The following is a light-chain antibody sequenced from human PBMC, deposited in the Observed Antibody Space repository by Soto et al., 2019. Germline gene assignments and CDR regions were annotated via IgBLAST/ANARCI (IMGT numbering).Light chain of an antibody. V-gene: IGKV1-5*01. Sequence: IQMTQSPSTLSASVGDRVPITCRASQTITRWMAWYQQKPEKAPKLLIYDASNLDSGVPSRFSGSGSGTEFSLTISNLQPDDCATYYCQQYENYWTFGQGTKVDIK. CDR3: QQYENYWT. CDR2: DAS. J-gene: IGKJ1*01. CDR1: QTITRW.